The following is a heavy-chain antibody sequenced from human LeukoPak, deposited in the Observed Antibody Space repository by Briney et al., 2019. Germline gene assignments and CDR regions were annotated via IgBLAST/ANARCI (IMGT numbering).Heavy chain of an antibody. D-gene: IGHD3-22*01. J-gene: IGHJ4*02. CDR1: GYSFTSYW. V-gene: IGHV5-10-1*01. CDR2: IDPSDSYT. CDR3: ARHVGAYYYDSSGSELDY. Sequence: GESLQISCKGSGYSFTSYWISWVRQLPGKGLEWMGRIDPSDSYTNYSPSFQGHVTISADKSISTAYLQWSSLRASNTAMYYCARHVGAYYYDSSGSELDYWGQGTLVTVSS.